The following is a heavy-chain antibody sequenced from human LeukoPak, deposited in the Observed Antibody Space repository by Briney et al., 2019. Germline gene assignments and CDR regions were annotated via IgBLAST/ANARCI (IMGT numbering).Heavy chain of an antibody. V-gene: IGHV3-7*01. CDR2: IKQDGSEK. D-gene: IGHD3-3*01. J-gene: IGHJ4*02. Sequence: GGSLRLSCAASGFTFSSYWMSWVRQAPGKGLEWVANIKQDGSEKYYVDSVKGRFTISRDNAKNSLYLQMNSLRAEDTAVYYCARDRRITIFGVVYSGDYWGQGTLVTVSS. CDR1: GFTFSSYW. CDR3: ARDRRITIFGVVYSGDY.